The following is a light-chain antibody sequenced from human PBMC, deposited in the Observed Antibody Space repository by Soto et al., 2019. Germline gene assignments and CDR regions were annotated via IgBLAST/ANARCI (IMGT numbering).Light chain of an antibody. Sequence: DIQMTQSPSSLSASVGDRVTITCQASQHINIYLNWYQHQPGKAPKLLIFDASNLATGVPSRFSGSGSGTDFTLTISSLQPEDFATYYCQQYHNFPITFGQGTRLEIK. CDR2: DAS. J-gene: IGKJ5*01. CDR3: QQYHNFPIT. CDR1: QHINIY. V-gene: IGKV1-33*01.